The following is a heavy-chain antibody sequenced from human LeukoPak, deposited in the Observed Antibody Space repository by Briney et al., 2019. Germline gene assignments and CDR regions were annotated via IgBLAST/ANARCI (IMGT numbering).Heavy chain of an antibody. J-gene: IGHJ4*02. D-gene: IGHD1-14*01. CDR2: IYYTGSA. V-gene: IGHV4-39*01. CDR3: ARHRNAYSDY. CDR1: GGSIDTNSYY. Sequence: SETLSLTCTVSGGSIDTNSYYWGWIRQPPGRVLEWIGNIYYTGSAYYSPSLQSRVIISVDTSKNQFSLRLSSVTAADTAAYYCARHRNAYSDYWGQGILVTVSS.